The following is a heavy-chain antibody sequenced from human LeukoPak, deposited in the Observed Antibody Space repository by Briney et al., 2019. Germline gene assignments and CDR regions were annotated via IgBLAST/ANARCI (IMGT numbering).Heavy chain of an antibody. CDR1: GYTFTGYF. V-gene: IGHV1-2*02. CDR3: ARGCRYCSSTSCAYYFDY. Sequence: ASVKVSCKASGYTFTGYFIHWVRQAPGQGLEWMGWINPTSGGPNYAQKFQGRVTMTGDTSITTAYMELTRLRSEDTAVYYCARGCRYCSSTSCAYYFDYWGQGTLVTVSS. D-gene: IGHD2-2*01. J-gene: IGHJ4*02. CDR2: INPTSGGP.